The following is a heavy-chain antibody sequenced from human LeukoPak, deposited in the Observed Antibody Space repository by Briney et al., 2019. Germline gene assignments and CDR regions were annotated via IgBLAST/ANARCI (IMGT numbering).Heavy chain of an antibody. V-gene: IGHV3-11*04. CDR3: AKDLYSGYDKTGDY. CDR1: GYRFSEHN. J-gene: IGHJ4*02. Sequence: GGSLRLSCVAPGYRFSEHNVCWIRQTPGRGGEWVSDIGRSDTGISHADSVKGRFTISRDNAKNSLYLQMNSLRAEDTAVYYCAKDLYSGYDKTGDYWGQGTLVTVSS. CDR2: IGRSDTGI. D-gene: IGHD5-12*01.